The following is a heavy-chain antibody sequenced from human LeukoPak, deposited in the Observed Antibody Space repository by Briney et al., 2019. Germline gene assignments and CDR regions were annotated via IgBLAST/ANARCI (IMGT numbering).Heavy chain of an antibody. J-gene: IGHJ3*02. CDR3: ARETYDSSGYYYVNAFDI. V-gene: IGHV3-21*01. CDR2: ISSSSSYI. D-gene: IGHD3-22*01. CDR1: GFTFSESW. Sequence: PGGSLRLSCAASGFTFSESWMNWVRQAPGKGLEWVSSISSSSSYIYYADSVKGRFTISRDNAKNSLYLQMNSLRAEDTAVYYCARETYDSSGYYYVNAFDIWGQGTMVTVSS.